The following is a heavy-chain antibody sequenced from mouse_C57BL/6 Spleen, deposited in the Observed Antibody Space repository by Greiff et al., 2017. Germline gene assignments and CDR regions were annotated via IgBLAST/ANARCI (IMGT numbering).Heavy chain of an antibody. Sequence: EVQGVESGGGLVQPKGSLKLSCAASGFTFNTYAMHWVRQAPGKGVEWVARIRSKSSNYATYYADSVKDRFTISRDDSQSMLYLQMNNLKTEDTAMYYCVRDPYYYGSSYGYFDVWGTGTTVTVSS. D-gene: IGHD1-1*01. J-gene: IGHJ1*03. CDR2: IRSKSSNYAT. CDR3: VRDPYYYGSSYGYFDV. CDR1: GFTFNTYA. V-gene: IGHV10-3*01.